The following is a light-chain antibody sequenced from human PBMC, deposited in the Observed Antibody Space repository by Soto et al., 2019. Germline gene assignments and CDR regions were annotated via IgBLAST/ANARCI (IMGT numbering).Light chain of an antibody. J-gene: IGKJ1*01. CDR3: QQYYNWWT. V-gene: IGKV3-15*01. CDR2: GAS. CDR1: QSVSNN. Sequence: EIVMTQSPATLSVSPGERATLSCRASQSVSNNLAWYQKKPGQAPRLLIYGASTRATGIPARFSGSGSGTEFTLTIGSLQSEAFAVYYCQQYYNWWTFGQGTKVEIK.